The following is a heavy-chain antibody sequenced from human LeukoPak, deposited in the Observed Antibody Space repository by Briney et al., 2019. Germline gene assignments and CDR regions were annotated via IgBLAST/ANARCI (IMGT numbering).Heavy chain of an antibody. Sequence: SQTLSLTCTVSGGSISSGDYYWSWIRQPPGKGLEWIGYIYYSGSTYYNPSLKSRVTISVDTSKNQFSLKLSSVTAAGTAVYYCAREGDGDAFDYWGQGTLVTVSS. CDR3: AREGDGDAFDY. V-gene: IGHV4-30-4*01. D-gene: IGHD4-17*01. J-gene: IGHJ4*02. CDR1: GGSISSGDYY. CDR2: IYYSGST.